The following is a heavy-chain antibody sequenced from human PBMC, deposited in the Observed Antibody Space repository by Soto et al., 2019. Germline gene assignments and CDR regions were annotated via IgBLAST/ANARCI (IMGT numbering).Heavy chain of an antibody. D-gene: IGHD6-19*01. CDR3: ARAYSSGWFYY. V-gene: IGHV4-61*05. CDR1: GGSISSSSYY. Sequence: PSETLCLTCTVSGGSISSSSYYWGWIRQPPGKGLEWIGYIYYSGSTNYNPSLKSRVTISVDTSKNQFSLKLSSVTAADTAVYYCARAYSSGWFYYWGQGTLVTVSS. J-gene: IGHJ4*02. CDR2: IYYSGST.